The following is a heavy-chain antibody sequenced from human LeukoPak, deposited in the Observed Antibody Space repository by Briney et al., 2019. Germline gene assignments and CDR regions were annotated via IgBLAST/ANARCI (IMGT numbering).Heavy chain of an antibody. CDR3: ARHDGRGSYYIDD. Sequence: GGSLRLSCAASGFTFSSSWMSWVRQAPGKGLEWVANINQDGSGKYYLDSLRGRFTISRDNAKNSLYLQMNSLRAEDTAVYFCARHDGRGSYYIDDWGQGTLVTVSS. CDR1: GFTFSSSW. V-gene: IGHV3-7*05. D-gene: IGHD1-26*01. CDR2: INQDGSGK. J-gene: IGHJ4*02.